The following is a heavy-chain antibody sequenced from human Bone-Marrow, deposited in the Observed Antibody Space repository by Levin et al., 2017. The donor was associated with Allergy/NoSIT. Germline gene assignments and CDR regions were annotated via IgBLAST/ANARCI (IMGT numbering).Heavy chain of an antibody. D-gene: IGHD3-9*01. CDR3: ARDASDILTGYDY. V-gene: IGHV3-11*01. CDR1: GFSFSDYY. CDR2: ISSSGYSR. Sequence: GGSLRLSCAASGFSFSDYYMSWIRQAPGKGLEFLAFISSSGYSRNYADSVKGRFSISRDNDKNSLHLQMDRLRVEDTAVYYCARDASDILTGYDYWGQGILVTVSS. J-gene: IGHJ4*02.